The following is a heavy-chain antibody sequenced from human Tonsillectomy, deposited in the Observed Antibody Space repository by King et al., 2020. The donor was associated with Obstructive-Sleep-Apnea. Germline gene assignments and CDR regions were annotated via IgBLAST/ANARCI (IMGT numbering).Heavy chain of an antibody. CDR2: IYYSGST. J-gene: IGHJ4*02. D-gene: IGHD3-22*01. CDR1: NGSVRSGSYY. V-gene: IGHV4-61*01. Sequence: VQLQESGPGLVKPSETLALTCTVSNGSVRSGSYYWSWIRQPPGKGLEWIGYIYYSGSTNYNPSLKSRVTISVDTSKNQLSLKLCSVTAADTAVYFCARVHSSGYYYGFDYWGQGTLVTVSS. CDR3: ARVHSSGYYYGFDY.